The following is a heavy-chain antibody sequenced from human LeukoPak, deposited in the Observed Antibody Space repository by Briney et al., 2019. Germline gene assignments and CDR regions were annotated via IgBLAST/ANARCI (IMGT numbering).Heavy chain of an antibody. J-gene: IGHJ4*02. CDR1: GGSFSGYY. Sequence: SETLSLTCAVYGGSFSGYYWSWLRQPPGKGLEWIGEINHSGSTNYNPSLKSRVTISVDTSKNQFSLKLSSVTAADTAVYYCAPRVHADHGDSESTDYWGQGTLVTVSS. V-gene: IGHV4-34*01. D-gene: IGHD4-17*01. CDR3: APRVHADHGDSESTDY. CDR2: INHSGST.